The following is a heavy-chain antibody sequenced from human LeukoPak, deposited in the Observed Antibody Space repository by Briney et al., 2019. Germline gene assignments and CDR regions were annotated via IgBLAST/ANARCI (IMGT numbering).Heavy chain of an antibody. CDR1: GFTSDDYA. V-gene: IGHV3-43D*03. J-gene: IGHJ3*02. D-gene: IGHD6-25*01. CDR3: AKDGSDRSGGAFDI. Sequence: PGGSLRLSCAASGFTSDDYAMHWVRQAPGKGLEWVSLISWDGGSTYDADSVKGRFTTSRDDSKNSLYLQMNSLRAEDTALYYCAKDGSDRSGGAFDIWGQGTMVTVSS. CDR2: ISWDGGST.